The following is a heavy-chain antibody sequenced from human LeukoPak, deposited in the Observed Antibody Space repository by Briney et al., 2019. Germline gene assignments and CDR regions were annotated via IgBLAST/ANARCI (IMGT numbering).Heavy chain of an antibody. D-gene: IGHD5-12*01. V-gene: IGHV1-18*04. CDR2: ISGYNGDT. CDR3: ARVSTNTRVAGYDPQWYFDL. CDR1: GYTFINYG. J-gene: IGHJ2*01. Sequence: GASVKVSCKASGYTFINYGFSWVRQAPGQGLEWMGWISGYNGDTNYPQKLQGRVTMTTDTSTNTVYMELRSLRSDDTAMYYCARVSTNTRVAGYDPQWYFDLWGRGTLVTVSS.